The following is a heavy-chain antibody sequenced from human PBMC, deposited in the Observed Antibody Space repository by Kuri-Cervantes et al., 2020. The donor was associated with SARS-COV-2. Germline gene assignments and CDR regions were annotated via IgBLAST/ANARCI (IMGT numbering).Heavy chain of an antibody. Sequence: ASVKVSCKVSGYTLTELSMHWVRQAPGKGLEWMGGFDPEDGETIYEQKFQGRVTMTEDTSTDTAYMELSSLRSEDTAVYYCATRPRFLEWLLSYYFDYWGQGTLVTVSS. V-gene: IGHV1-24*01. J-gene: IGHJ4*02. CDR3: ATRPRFLEWLLSYYFDY. D-gene: IGHD3-3*01. CDR1: GYTLTELS. CDR2: FDPEDGET.